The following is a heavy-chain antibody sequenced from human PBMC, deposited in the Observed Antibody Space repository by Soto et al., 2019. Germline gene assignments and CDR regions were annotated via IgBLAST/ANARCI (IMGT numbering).Heavy chain of an antibody. CDR2: ISAYNGNT. V-gene: IGHV1-18*01. J-gene: IGHJ6*02. Sequence: GASVKVSCKASGYTFTSYGISWVRQAPGQGLEWMGWISAYNGNTNYAQKLQGRVTMTTDTSTSTAYMELRSLRSDDTAVYYCAREASREGYYGSGSYYKPHYYYGMDVWGQGTTVTVSS. CDR3: AREASREGYYGSGSYYKPHYYYGMDV. D-gene: IGHD3-10*01. CDR1: GYTFTSYG.